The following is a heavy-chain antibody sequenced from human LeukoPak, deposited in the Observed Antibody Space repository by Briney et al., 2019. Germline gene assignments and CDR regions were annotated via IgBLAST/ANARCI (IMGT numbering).Heavy chain of an antibody. CDR1: GFTFTTYA. CDR3: ARGPDSGSYYDDVWFAP. CDR2: ISSSGSTI. V-gene: IGHV3-11*01. D-gene: IGHD1-26*01. J-gene: IGHJ5*02. Sequence: GGSLRLSCAASGFTFTTYAMSWIRQAPGKGLEGVSYISSSGSTIYYADSVKGRFTISRDNAKNSLYLQMNSLRAEDTAVYYCARGPDSGSYYDDVWFAPWGQGTLVTVSS.